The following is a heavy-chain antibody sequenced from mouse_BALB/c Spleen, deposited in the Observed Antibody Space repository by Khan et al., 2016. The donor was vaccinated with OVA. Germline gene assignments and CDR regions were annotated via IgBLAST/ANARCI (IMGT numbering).Heavy chain of an antibody. V-gene: IGHV1-4*01. CDR2: INPSNGYT. CDR1: GYTFTSYT. CDR3: VRDGAYHRNDGWFAY. J-gene: IGHJ3*01. D-gene: IGHD2-14*01. Sequence: VHLQQSGAELARPGASVKMSCKASGYTFTSYTIHWIKKRPGQGLEWIGYINPSNGYTNYNQKFKDKATLTTDKSSTTAYLQLSSLTSDDSAVYNCVRDGAYHRNDGWFAYWGQGTLVTVSA.